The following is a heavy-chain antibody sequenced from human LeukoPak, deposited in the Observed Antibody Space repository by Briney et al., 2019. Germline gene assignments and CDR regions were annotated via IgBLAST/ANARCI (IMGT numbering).Heavy chain of an antibody. V-gene: IGHV5-51*01. Sequence: GESLQISCKASGYSFNYYWIVWVRQMSGKGLEWLGIIYPGDSDTRYNPSFQGQVTISADKSIGTAYLQLNSLKDSDSAMYYCARPLIQSGYSSSWYFHYWGQGTPVTVSS. CDR2: IYPGDSDT. D-gene: IGHD6-13*01. CDR3: ARPLIQSGYSSSWYFHY. CDR1: GYSFNYYW. J-gene: IGHJ4*02.